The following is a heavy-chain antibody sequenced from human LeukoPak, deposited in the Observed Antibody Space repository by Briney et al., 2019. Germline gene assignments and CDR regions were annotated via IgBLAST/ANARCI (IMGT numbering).Heavy chain of an antibody. CDR1: RHSGNTFG. CDR3: TNVAKGRYFFYYMDV. V-gene: IGHV1-18*01. CDR2: ISPYNSHR. Sequence: APVKVSCKASRHSGNTFGITSVRQAPGQGLEWIGWISPYNSHRKYADKFQGRVTMTTDTSTTTSYMELRSLRSDDTAVYFCTNVAKGRYFFYYMDVWGKGTTVTVS. J-gene: IGHJ6*03. D-gene: IGHD2-15*01.